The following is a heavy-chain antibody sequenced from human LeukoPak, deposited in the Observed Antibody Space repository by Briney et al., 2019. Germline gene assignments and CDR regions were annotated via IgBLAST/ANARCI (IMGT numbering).Heavy chain of an antibody. CDR1: GFTFSSYG. J-gene: IGHJ4*02. CDR3: ARAHYGSGSYYWGDGLDY. V-gene: IGHV3-33*01. Sequence: GGSLRLSCAASGFTFSSYGMHWVRKAPGKGLEWVAVIWYDGSNKYYADSVKGRFTISRDNSKNTLYLQMNSLRAEDTAVYYCARAHYGSGSYYWGDGLDYWGQGTLVTVSS. D-gene: IGHD3-10*01. CDR2: IWYDGSNK.